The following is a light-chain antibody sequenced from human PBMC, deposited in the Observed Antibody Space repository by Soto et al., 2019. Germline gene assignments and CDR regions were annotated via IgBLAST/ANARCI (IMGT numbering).Light chain of an antibody. V-gene: IGKV3-20*01. J-gene: IGKJ1*01. CDR2: GAS. Sequence: ENVLTQSPGFLSLSPGERATLSCRARQTINGNYLAWYQQRPGQAPRLLISGASSRATGVPEKFSGSGSGTDFTLTISRLGPEDSAVYYCQQYNSPQWTFGQGTKVEI. CDR1: QTINGNY. CDR3: QQYNSPQWT.